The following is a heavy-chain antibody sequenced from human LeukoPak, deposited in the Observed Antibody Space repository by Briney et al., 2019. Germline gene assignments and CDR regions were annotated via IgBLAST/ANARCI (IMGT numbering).Heavy chain of an antibody. CDR3: ARGYIGATTVVTSSFDY. CDR1: GGSISSSSYY. CDR2: IYYSGST. D-gene: IGHD4-23*01. J-gene: IGHJ4*02. Sequence: SETLSLTCTVSGGSISSSSYYWGWIRQPPGKGLEWIGSIYYSGSTYYNPSLKSRVTISVDTSKNQFSLKLSSVTAADTAVYYCARGYIGATTVVTSSFDYWGQGTLVTVSS. V-gene: IGHV4-39*07.